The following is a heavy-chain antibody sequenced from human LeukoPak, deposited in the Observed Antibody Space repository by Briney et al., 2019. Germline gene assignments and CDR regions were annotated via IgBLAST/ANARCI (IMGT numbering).Heavy chain of an antibody. CDR3: ARSEDCSSTSCYGDYYYYYMDV. CDR1: GFTFSSYA. J-gene: IGHJ6*03. Sequence: PGGSLRLSCAASGFTFSSYAMHWVRQAPGKGLEWVAVISYDGSNKYYADSVKGRFTISRDNSKNTLYLQMNSLRAEDTAVYYCARSEDCSSTSCYGDYYYYYMDVWGKGTTVTVSS. D-gene: IGHD2-2*01. CDR2: ISYDGSNK. V-gene: IGHV3-30*04.